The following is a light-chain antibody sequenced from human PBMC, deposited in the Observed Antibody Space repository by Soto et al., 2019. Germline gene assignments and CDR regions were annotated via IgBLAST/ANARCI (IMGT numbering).Light chain of an antibody. V-gene: IGLV2-8*01. CDR2: EVT. CDR1: SSDVGGYDY. CDR3: SSYAGRTLNV. J-gene: IGLJ1*01. Sequence: QSVLTQPPSASGSPGQSVTISCTGTSSDVGGYDYVSWYQQRPGKAPKLLIHEVTKRPSGVPDRFSGSKSGNTASLTVSGLQAEDEADYYCSSYAGRTLNVSGTGTKVTVL.